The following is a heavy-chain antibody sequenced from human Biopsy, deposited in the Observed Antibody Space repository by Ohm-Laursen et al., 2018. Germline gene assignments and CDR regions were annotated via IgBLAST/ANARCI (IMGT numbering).Heavy chain of an antibody. D-gene: IGHD4-23*01. CDR1: VRSFTGHY. V-gene: IGHV4-59*11. J-gene: IGHJ4*02. Sequence: SETLSLTCTVSVRSFTGHYWSWIRQPPGKGLEWIGHISYTGYTSYNASLKSRVTISVDTSRNHFPLRLSSLTAADTAVYYCARGSNDFGGLYFPRWGQGTLLTVSS. CDR3: ARGSNDFGGLYFPR. CDR2: ISYTGYT.